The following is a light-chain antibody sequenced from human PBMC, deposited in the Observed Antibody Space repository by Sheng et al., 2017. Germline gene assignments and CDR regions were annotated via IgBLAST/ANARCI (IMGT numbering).Light chain of an antibody. CDR1: QGIRNY. J-gene: IGKJ4*01. V-gene: IGKV1-27*01. CDR2: AAS. Sequence: DIQMTQSPSSLSASVGDRVTITCRASQGIRNYLAWYQQKPGKVPKLLIYAASTLQSGVSSRFSGSGSGTDFTLTIGSLQPEDVATYYCQKYDIAPLTFGVGTKVEIK. CDR3: QKYDIAPLT.